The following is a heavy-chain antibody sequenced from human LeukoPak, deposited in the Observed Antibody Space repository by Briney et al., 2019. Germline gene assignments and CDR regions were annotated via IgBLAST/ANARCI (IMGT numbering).Heavy chain of an antibody. CDR2: ISGSGDRT. CDR1: GFTFRYYG. J-gene: IGHJ6*03. D-gene: IGHD2-15*01. Sequence: GGSLRLSCAASGFTFRYYGINWVRQAPGKGLEWVSGISGSGDRTYYEDSVKGRFTISRDNSKNTLYLQMNSLRAEDTAVYYCARSFLDCSGGSCYHYYMDVWGKGTTVTISS. CDR3: ARSFLDCSGGSCYHYYMDV. V-gene: IGHV3-23*01.